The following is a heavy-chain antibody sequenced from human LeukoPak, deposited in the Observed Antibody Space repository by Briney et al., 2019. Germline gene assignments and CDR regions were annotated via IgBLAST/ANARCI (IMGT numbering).Heavy chain of an antibody. CDR3: ARDPIQLWLRGSYYMDV. J-gene: IGHJ6*03. Sequence: PGGSLRLSCAASGFTFSSYSMNWVRQAPGKGLEWVSSISSSSSYIYYADSVKGRFTISRDNAKNSLYLQMNSLRAEDTAVYYCARDPIQLWLRGSYYMDVWGKGTTVTVSS. V-gene: IGHV3-21*01. D-gene: IGHD5-18*01. CDR1: GFTFSSYS. CDR2: ISSSSSYI.